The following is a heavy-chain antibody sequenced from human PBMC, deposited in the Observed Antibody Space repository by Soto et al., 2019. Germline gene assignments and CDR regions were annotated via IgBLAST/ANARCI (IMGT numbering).Heavy chain of an antibody. Sequence: QITLKESGPTLVKPTQPLTLTCTFSGFSLTTSGAGVAWIRQPPGKALEWLALIYWDDDKRYSSSLNTRLTITKDTSKNQVVLRLTNVDPVDTATYYCAHRRGNGWLTNWGQGTLVTVSS. CDR1: GFSLTTSGAG. V-gene: IGHV2-5*02. J-gene: IGHJ1*01. CDR3: AHRRGNGWLTN. CDR2: IYWDDDK. D-gene: IGHD6-19*01.